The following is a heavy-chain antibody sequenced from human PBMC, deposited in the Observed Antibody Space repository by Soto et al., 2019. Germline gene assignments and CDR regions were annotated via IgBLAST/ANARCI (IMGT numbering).Heavy chain of an antibody. CDR2: ISSLSGTV. D-gene: IGHD4-4*01. CDR1: GFTFSSYS. V-gene: IGHV3-48*02. J-gene: IGHJ5*02. Sequence: DGQLVESGGGLVKPGGSLRLSCAASGFTFSSYSMNWVRQAPGKGLEWLSYISSLSGTVYYADSVKGRFTISRDNAKNSLYLQINSLRDENTAVYYCARVSAPYNNYTAGRAGGCLDPWGQGTLVTVSS. CDR3: ARVSAPYNNYTAGRAGGCLDP.